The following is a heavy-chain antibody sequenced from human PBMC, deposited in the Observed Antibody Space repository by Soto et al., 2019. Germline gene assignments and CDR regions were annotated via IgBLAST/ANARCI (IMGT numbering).Heavy chain of an antibody. CDR2: IYYTGST. V-gene: IGHV4-59*01. D-gene: IGHD3-22*01. J-gene: IGHJ4*02. Sequence: QVQLQESGPGLVKPSETLSLTCTVSGGSISSYYWSWIRQPPGKGLEWIAYIYYTGSTNYNPSLKRRLPLSADTSKNQFALKLSSVTAADTAMYYCARVDSSGSYFDSWGQGTLVTVSS. CDR1: GGSISSYY. CDR3: ARVDSSGSYFDS.